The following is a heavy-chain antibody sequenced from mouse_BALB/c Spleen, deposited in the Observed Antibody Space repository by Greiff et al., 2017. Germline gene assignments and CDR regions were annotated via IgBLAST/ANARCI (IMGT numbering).Heavy chain of an antibody. D-gene: IGHD2-14*01. CDR1: GFAFSSYD. J-gene: IGHJ3*01. Sequence: EVQGVESGGGLVKPGGSLKLSCAASGFAFSSYDMSWVRQTPEKRLEWVAYISSGGSYTYYPDSVKGRFTISRDNAKNTLYLQMSSLKSEDTAMYYCARRGYRYDAWFAYWGQGTLVTVSA. CDR3: ARRGYRYDAWFAY. CDR2: ISSGGSYT. V-gene: IGHV5-12-1*01.